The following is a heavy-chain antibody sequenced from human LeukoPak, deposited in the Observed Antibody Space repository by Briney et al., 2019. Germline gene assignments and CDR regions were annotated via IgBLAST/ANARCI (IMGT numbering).Heavy chain of an antibody. D-gene: IGHD2-2*01. CDR2: INTYNGNT. V-gene: IGHV1-18*01. CDR1: GYTFTTYG. CDR3: ARAKGDCSSTSCPRDYYFDY. Sequence: GASVKVSCKASGYTFTTYGISWVRQAPGQGLEWMGWINTYNGNTNYAQKLQGRVTMTTDTSTTTAYMELRSLRSDDTAVYYCARAKGDCSSTSCPRDYYFDYWGQGTLVTVSS. J-gene: IGHJ4*02.